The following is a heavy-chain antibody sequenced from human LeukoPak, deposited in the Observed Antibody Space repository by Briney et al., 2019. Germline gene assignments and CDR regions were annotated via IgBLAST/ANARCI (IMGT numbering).Heavy chain of an antibody. Sequence: PSETLSLTCTVSGGSINSSSYYWGWVRQPPGKGLEWIGSMYYRGSTYYNPSLKSRVTISVDTSKNQFSLKLSSVTAADTAVYYCARGLGYCSSTSCSGDAFDIWGQGTMVTVSS. V-gene: IGHV4-39*01. D-gene: IGHD2-2*01. CDR2: MYYRGST. CDR1: GGSINSSSYY. CDR3: ARGLGYCSSTSCSGDAFDI. J-gene: IGHJ3*02.